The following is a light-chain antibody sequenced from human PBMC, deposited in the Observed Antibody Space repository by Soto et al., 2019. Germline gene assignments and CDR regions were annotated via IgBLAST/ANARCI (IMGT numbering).Light chain of an antibody. V-gene: IGLV1-40*01. CDR1: SSNIGAGYD. J-gene: IGLJ3*02. CDR2: GDT. Sequence: QAVVTQPPSVSVAPGQRVTISCTGSSSNIGAGYDVHWYQQLPGTAPKLLISGDTNRPSGVPDRFSGSKSGTSASLAITGLRAEDEADYYCQSFESSLSGWLFGGGTKVTVL. CDR3: QSFESSLSGWL.